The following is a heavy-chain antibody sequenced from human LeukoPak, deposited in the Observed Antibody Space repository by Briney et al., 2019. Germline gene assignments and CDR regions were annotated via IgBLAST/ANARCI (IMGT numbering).Heavy chain of an antibody. D-gene: IGHD3-3*01. CDR3: ARIYYDSWSGYSWYDP. CDR2: ISGSSGII. CDR1: GFTFNTYT. J-gene: IGHJ5*02. Sequence: GGSLRLSCAASGFTFNTYTMNWVRQAPGKGLEWVSYISGSSGIIDYADSVRGRFTISRDNAQSSLFLQMNSLRVDDTAVYHCARIYYDSWSGYSWYDPWGQGILVTVSS. V-gene: IGHV3-48*04.